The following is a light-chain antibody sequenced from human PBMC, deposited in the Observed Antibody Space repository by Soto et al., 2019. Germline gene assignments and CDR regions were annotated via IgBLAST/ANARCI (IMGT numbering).Light chain of an antibody. V-gene: IGKV3-15*01. CDR3: QQYGSSPIT. CDR1: QSVSNN. J-gene: IGKJ5*01. CDR2: GAS. Sequence: ERVMTQSPATLSVSPGERATLSCRASQSVSNNLAWYQQKLGQAPRLLIYGASTRATGIPARFSGSGSGTEFTLTISSLEPEDFAVYYCQQYGSSPITFGQGTRLEIK.